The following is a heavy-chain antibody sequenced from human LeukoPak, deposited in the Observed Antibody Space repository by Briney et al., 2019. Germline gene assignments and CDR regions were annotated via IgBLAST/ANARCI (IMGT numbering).Heavy chain of an antibody. V-gene: IGHV4-59*08. CDR2: IYHSGST. D-gene: IGHD3-22*01. CDR3: ARGYYYDSSGYYPYYGMDV. CDR1: GDSISSNY. Sequence: SETLSLTCTVSGDSISSNYWSWIRQPPGKGLEWMAYIYHSGSTNYNPSLKSRVTISVDTSKNQFSLKLSSVTAADTAVYYCARGYYYDSSGYYPYYGMDVWGQGTTVTVSS. J-gene: IGHJ6*02.